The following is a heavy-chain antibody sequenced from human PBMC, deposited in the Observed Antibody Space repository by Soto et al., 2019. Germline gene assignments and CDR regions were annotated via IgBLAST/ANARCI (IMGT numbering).Heavy chain of an antibody. V-gene: IGHV3-23*01. D-gene: IGHD3-10*01. J-gene: IGHJ4*02. CDR1: GFTFRKYA. CDR2: ISGTGGGT. CDR3: AKEGSGVRGIIVSLIYDY. Sequence: PGGSLRLSCAATGFTFRKYAVSWVRQAPGKGLEWVSTISGTGGGTYYADAVKGRFAISRDNSKGTVDLQMNSLRVEDTATYYCAKEGSGVRGIIVSLIYDYWGQGVLVTVSS.